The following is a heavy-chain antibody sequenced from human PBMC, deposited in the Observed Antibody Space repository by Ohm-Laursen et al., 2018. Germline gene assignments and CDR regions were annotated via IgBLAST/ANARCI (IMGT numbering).Heavy chain of an antibody. J-gene: IGHJ6*02. CDR2: IYTSGST. CDR1: GGSISSYY. CDR3: ARGRTGTMVRGEFYYGMDV. D-gene: IGHD3-10*01. Sequence: SETLSLTCSVSGGSISSYYWSWIRQPAGKGLEWIGRIYTSGSTNYNPSLKSRVTMSVDTSKNQFSLKLSSVTAADTAVYYCARGRTGTMVRGEFYYGMDVWGQGTTVTVSS. V-gene: IGHV4-4*07.